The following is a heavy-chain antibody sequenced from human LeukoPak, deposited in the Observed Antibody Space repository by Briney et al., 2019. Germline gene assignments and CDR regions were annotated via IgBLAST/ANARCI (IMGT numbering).Heavy chain of an antibody. Sequence: PGGSLRLSCAASGFTFSSYSMNWVRQAPGKGLEWVSYISSSSSTIYYADSVKGRFTISRDNAKNSLYLQMNSLRAEDTAVYYCARHGWRGFDYWGQGTLVTVSS. CDR3: ARHGWRGFDY. CDR1: GFTFSSYS. D-gene: IGHD3-10*01. CDR2: ISSSSSTI. V-gene: IGHV3-48*04. J-gene: IGHJ4*02.